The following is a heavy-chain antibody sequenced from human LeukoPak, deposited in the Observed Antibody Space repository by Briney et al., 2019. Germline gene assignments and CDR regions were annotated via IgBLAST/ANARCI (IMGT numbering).Heavy chain of an antibody. D-gene: IGHD3-22*01. Sequence: ASVKVSCKASGYTFTSYYMHWVRQAPGQGLEWMGIIDPSGGSTSYAQKFQGRVTMTRDTSTSTVYMELSSLRSEDTAVYYCARGYYDSKGGHYFDYWGQGTLVTVSS. J-gene: IGHJ4*02. CDR3: ARGYYDSKGGHYFDY. CDR2: IDPSGGST. V-gene: IGHV1-46*01. CDR1: GYTFTSYY.